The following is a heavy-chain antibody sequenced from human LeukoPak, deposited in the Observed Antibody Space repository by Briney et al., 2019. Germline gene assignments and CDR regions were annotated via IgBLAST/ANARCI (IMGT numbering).Heavy chain of an antibody. V-gene: IGHV1-46*01. Sequence: GASVKVSCKASGYTFTSYYMHWVRQAPGXXXEWMGIINPSGGSTNYAQKFQGRVTMTRDTSTSTVYMELSSLRSEDTALYYCARVLVGTNLGYGMDVWGQGTTVTVSS. CDR3: ARVLVGTNLGYGMDV. CDR2: INPSGGST. D-gene: IGHD5-12*01. J-gene: IGHJ6*02. CDR1: GYTFTSYY.